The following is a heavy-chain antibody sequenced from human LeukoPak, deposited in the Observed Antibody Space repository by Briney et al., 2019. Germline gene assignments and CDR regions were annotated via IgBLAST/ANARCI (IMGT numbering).Heavy chain of an antibody. CDR3: ARSMGIAVSRNSNFDY. D-gene: IGHD6-19*01. J-gene: IGHJ4*02. CDR2: INTDGSIL. Sequence: PGGSLRLSCAASGFTFSNYWMHWVRQAPGKGLVWVSLINTDGSILSYADSVKGRVTISRDNARYTLYLQMSTLRAEDSAVYYCARSMGIAVSRNSNFDYWGQGILVTVSS. CDR1: GFTFSNYW. V-gene: IGHV3-74*01.